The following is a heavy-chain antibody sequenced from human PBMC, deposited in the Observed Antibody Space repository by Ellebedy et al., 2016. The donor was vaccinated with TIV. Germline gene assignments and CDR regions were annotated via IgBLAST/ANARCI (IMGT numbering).Heavy chain of an antibody. D-gene: IGHD3-10*01. V-gene: IGHV2-70*01. Sequence: SGPTLVXPTQTLTLTCTFSGFSLSTSGMCVSWIRQPPGKALEWLALIDWDDDKYYSTSLKTRLTISKDTSKNQVVLTMTNMDPVDTATYYCARMIIDPTYYYGSGSYQFDYWGQGTLVTVSS. J-gene: IGHJ4*02. CDR1: GFSLSTSGMC. CDR3: ARMIIDPTYYYGSGSYQFDY. CDR2: IDWDDDK.